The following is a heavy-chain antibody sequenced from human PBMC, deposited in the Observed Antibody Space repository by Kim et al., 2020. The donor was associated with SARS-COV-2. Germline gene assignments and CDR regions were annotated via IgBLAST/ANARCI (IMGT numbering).Heavy chain of an antibody. CDR1: GLNFSINA. J-gene: IGHJ3*01. V-gene: IGHV3-23*01. CDR3: VKDGDDNRPPDAYDV. D-gene: IGHD5-12*01. Sequence: GGSLRLSCAASGLNFSINAMTWVRQAPGKGLEWVSTISVGGGTTWYADSVRGRFTISRDNSKNTLDLLMNSLRAEDTALYYCVKDGDDNRPPDAYDVWGQGTMVTVSS. CDR2: ISVGGGTT.